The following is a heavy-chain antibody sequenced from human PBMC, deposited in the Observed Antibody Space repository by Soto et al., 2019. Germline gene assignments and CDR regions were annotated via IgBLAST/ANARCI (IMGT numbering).Heavy chain of an antibody. V-gene: IGHV4-59*01. J-gene: IGHJ4*02. Sequence: SETMSLTCPVAGGSISSYCSSWFRKPPGKGLEWIGYIYYSGSTNYNPSLQSRVTISVDTSKNQFSLKLSSVTAADTAVYYCARAVLPATAPFDYWGQGTLVTVS. CDR2: IYYSGST. D-gene: IGHD2-2*01. CDR3: ARAVLPATAPFDY. CDR1: GGSISSYC.